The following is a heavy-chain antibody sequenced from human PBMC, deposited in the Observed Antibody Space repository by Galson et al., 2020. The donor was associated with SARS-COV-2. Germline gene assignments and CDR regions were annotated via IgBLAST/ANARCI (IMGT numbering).Heavy chain of an antibody. Sequence: GESLKISCAASGFTFDDYGMSWVRQAPGKGLEWVSGINWNGGSTGYADSVKGRFTISRDNAKNSLYLQMNSLRAEDTALYYCARVWLGYCSGGSCYSPDYWGQGTLVTVSS. CDR1: GFTFDDYG. J-gene: IGHJ4*02. V-gene: IGHV3-20*04. CDR3: ARVWLGYCSGGSCYSPDY. D-gene: IGHD2-15*01. CDR2: INWNGGST.